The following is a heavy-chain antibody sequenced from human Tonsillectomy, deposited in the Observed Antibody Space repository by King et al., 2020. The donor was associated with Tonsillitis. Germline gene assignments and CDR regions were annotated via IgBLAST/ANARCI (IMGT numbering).Heavy chain of an antibody. V-gene: IGHV4-59*08. CDR1: GGSISSYY. Sequence: VQLQESGPGLVKPSETLSLTCTVSGGSISSYYWSWIRQPPGKGLEWIGYIYYSGSTNYNPSLKSRVTISVDTSKKQFSLKLSSVTAADTAVYYCARHMLGVHTFDYWGQGTLVTVSS. J-gene: IGHJ4*02. D-gene: IGHD3-16*01. CDR2: IYYSGST. CDR3: ARHMLGVHTFDY.